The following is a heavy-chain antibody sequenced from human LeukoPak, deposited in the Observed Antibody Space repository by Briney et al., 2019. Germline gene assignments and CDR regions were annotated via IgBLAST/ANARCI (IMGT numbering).Heavy chain of an antibody. V-gene: IGHV1-69*13. CDR2: IIPIFGTA. D-gene: IGHD3-22*01. CDR3: ARDTYYYDSSGYPEGLFDY. CDR1: GGTFSSYA. J-gene: IGHJ4*02. Sequence: SVKVSCKASGGTFSSYAISWVRQAPGQGLEWMGGIIPIFGTANYAQKFQGRVTITADESTSTAYVELSSLRSEDAAVYYCARDTYYYDSSGYPEGLFDYWGQGTLVTVSS.